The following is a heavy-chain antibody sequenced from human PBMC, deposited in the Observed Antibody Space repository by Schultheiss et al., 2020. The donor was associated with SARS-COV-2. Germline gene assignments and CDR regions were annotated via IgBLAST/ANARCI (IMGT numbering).Heavy chain of an antibody. CDR2: INHSGST. V-gene: IGHV4-39*07. D-gene: IGHD3-3*01. CDR3: ARGPVFGVVTWYYFDY. J-gene: IGHJ4*02. Sequence: SETLSLTCTVSGGSISSSSYYWSWIRQPPGKGLEWIGEINHSGSTNYNPSLKSRVTISVDTSKNQFSLKLSSVTAADTAVYYCARGPVFGVVTWYYFDYWGQGTLVTVSS. CDR1: GGSISSSSYY.